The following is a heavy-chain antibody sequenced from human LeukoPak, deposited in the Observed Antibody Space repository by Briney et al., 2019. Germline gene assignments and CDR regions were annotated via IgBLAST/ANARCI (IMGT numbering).Heavy chain of an antibody. CDR1: GFTFSSYA. CDR2: ISGSGGTT. D-gene: IGHD3-10*01. Sequence: PGGSLRLSCAASGFTFSSYAMSWVRQAPGKGLEWVSGISGSGGTTSYADSVKGRLTISRDNSKNTLYLQMNSLRAEDTAIYYCAKGSGSYYDPFDYWGQGTLVTVSS. J-gene: IGHJ4*02. V-gene: IGHV3-23*01. CDR3: AKGSGSYYDPFDY.